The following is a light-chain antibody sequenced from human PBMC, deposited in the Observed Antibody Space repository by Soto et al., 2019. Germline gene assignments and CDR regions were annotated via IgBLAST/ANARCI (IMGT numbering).Light chain of an antibody. J-gene: IGKJ3*01. CDR2: GAS. V-gene: IGKV3-20*01. Sequence: EIVLTQSPGTLSLSPGERATLSCRDSQSVSSSSLAWYQQKPGQAPRLLIYGASSRATGIPDRFSVSASGTDFTPTISRLEPEDFAVYYCQHYGTSALFGPGTKVDIK. CDR1: QSVSSSS. CDR3: QHYGTSAL.